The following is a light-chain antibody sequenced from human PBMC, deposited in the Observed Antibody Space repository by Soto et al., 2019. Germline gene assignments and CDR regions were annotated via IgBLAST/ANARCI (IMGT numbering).Light chain of an antibody. CDR2: WAS. Sequence: DIVMTQSPDSLSVSLGERATIHFNCSQIVLYSAKNKNFLTWYQQKPGQPPKLLIYWASTRESGVPDRFTGSGSGTDFTLTINSLQAEDVAVYYCQQHYINPITFGQGTRLEIK. CDR3: QQHYINPIT. J-gene: IGKJ5*01. V-gene: IGKV4-1*01. CDR1: QIVLYSAKNKNF.